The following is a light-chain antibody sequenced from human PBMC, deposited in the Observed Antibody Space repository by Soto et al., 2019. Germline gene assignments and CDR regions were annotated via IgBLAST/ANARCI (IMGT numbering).Light chain of an antibody. J-gene: IGKJ4*01. CDR1: QSVSSSY. Sequence: EIVLTQSPGTLSLSPGERATLSCRASQSVSSSYLAWYQQKPGQAPRLLIYGESSRATGIQDRFSGSGSGTDFTLTISRLEPEDFAVYYCQQYGSSSLTFGGGTKVEIK. V-gene: IGKV3-20*01. CDR2: GES. CDR3: QQYGSSSLT.